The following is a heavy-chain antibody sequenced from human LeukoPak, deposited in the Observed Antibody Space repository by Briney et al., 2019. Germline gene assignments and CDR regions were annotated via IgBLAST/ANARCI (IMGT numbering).Heavy chain of an antibody. CDR2: IYPGDSDT. D-gene: IGHD1-26*01. J-gene: IGHJ4*02. V-gene: IGHV5-51*01. Sequence: GESLKISCKGSGYSFTSYWIGWVRQMPGKGLEWMGIIYPGDSDTRYSPSFQGQVTISADKSISTAYLQWSSLKAPDTAMYYCARQRTYSGSYSDYWGQGTLVTVSS. CDR3: ARQRTYSGSYSDY. CDR1: GYSFTSYW.